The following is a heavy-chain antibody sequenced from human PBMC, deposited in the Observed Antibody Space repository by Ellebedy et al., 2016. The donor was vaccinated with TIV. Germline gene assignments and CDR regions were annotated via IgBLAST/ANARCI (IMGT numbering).Heavy chain of an antibody. Sequence: AASVTVSCKASGYTFTSYGISWVRQAPGQGLEWMGWISAYNGNTNYAQQLQGRVTMTKDTSTSTAYMELRSLRSDDTAVYYCARDPIVGATRCFDYWGQGTLVTVSS. CDR3: ARDPIVGATRCFDY. D-gene: IGHD1-26*01. J-gene: IGHJ4*02. CDR1: GYTFTSYG. V-gene: IGHV1-18*01. CDR2: ISAYNGNT.